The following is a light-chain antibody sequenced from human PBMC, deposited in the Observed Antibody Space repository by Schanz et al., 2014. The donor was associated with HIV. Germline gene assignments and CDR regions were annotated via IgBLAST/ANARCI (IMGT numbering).Light chain of an antibody. Sequence: EIVLTQSPGTLSLSPGERATLRCRATQVVSSNYLAWYQQKPGQAPRLLIYGASNRATGIPDRFSGSGSGTDFTLTISRLEPEDFTVYYCQQYSASPRTFGQGTKVEIK. CDR3: QQYSASPRT. V-gene: IGKV3-20*01. CDR2: GAS. CDR1: QVVSSNY. J-gene: IGKJ1*01.